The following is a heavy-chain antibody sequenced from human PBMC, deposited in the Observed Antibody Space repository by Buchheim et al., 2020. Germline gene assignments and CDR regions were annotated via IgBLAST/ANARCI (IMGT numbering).Heavy chain of an antibody. CDR3: VRDMYGSGDY. CDR2: INREGITT. CDR1: GFPFSIYW. Sequence: EVQLVESGGGLVQPGGSLRLSCSAPGFPFSIYWMHWVRQAPGKGLAWVSHINREGITTNYADSVRGRFTLSRDTGKNTLYLQMNNLRAEDTAVYYCVRDMYGSGDYWGQGTL. J-gene: IGHJ4*02. V-gene: IGHV3-74*01. D-gene: IGHD3-10*01.